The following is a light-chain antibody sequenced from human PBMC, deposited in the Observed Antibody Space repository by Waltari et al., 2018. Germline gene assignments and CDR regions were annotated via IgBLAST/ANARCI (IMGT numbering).Light chain of an antibody. CDR3: LQHNSYPRT. J-gene: IGKJ1*01. CDR2: AAS. Sequence: DIQMTQSPSAMSASVGARVTITCRARQGISNYLDWFQQKPGKVPTRLIYAASSLQSGVPSRFSGSGSGTEFTLTISSLQPEDFATYYCLQHNSYPRTFGQGTKVEIK. CDR1: QGISNY. V-gene: IGKV1-17*03.